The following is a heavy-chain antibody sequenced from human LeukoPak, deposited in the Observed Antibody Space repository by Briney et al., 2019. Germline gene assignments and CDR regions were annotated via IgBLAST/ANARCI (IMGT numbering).Heavy chain of an antibody. J-gene: IGHJ4*02. CDR2: IRYDGINK. V-gene: IGHV3-30*02. CDR1: GFTFSSYG. D-gene: IGHD3-22*01. Sequence: GGSLRLSCAASGFTFSSYGMHWVREAPGKGVEWVAFIRYDGINKYYADSVKGRFTISRDNSKNTLYLQMNSLRAEDTAVYYCAKDPHYYDSSYYFDYWGQGTLVTVSS. CDR3: AKDPHYYDSSYYFDY.